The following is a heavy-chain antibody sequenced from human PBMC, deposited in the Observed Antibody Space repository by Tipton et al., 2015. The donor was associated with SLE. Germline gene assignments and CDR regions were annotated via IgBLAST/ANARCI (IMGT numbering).Heavy chain of an antibody. V-gene: IGHV3-9*01. CDR3: ARLDQTSSSGEHFQY. CDR1: GFNFDEYA. Sequence: SLRLSCAASGFNFDEYAMYWVRQRPGKGLEWLSGISWNSGSIGYPESMKGRFTISRENAKNSLYLQMNSLRIEDTALYYCARLDQTSSSGEHFQYWGQGTLVIVSS. D-gene: IGHD6-6*01. J-gene: IGHJ1*01. CDR2: ISWNSGSI.